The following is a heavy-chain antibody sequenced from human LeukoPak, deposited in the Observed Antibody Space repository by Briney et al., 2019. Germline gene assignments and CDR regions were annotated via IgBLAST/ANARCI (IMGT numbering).Heavy chain of an antibody. J-gene: IGHJ4*02. CDR2: IWHDGSVE. V-gene: IGHV3-33*01. CDR1: GFMFSRLG. D-gene: IGHD3-9*01. CDR3: ARHIDWSFDY. Sequence: GGSLRLSCTASGFMFSRLGMQWVRQAPGEGLEWVAMIWHDGSVEEYADSVKGRFTISRDSAKNSLYLQMNSLRAEDTAVYYCARHIDWSFDYWGQGALVTVSS.